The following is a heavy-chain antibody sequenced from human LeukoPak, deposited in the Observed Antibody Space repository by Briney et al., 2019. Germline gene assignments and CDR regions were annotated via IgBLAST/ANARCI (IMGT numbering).Heavy chain of an antibody. V-gene: IGHV3-21*01. CDR3: ARMTPVDY. J-gene: IGHJ4*02. CDR1: GFTFSSYS. Sequence: GGSLRLSCAASGFTFSSYSMNRVRQAPGKGLEWVSPISSSSSYISYADSVKGRFTISRDNAKNSLYLQMNRLRAEETAVYYCARMTPVDYWGQGTLVTVSS. CDR2: ISSSSSYI.